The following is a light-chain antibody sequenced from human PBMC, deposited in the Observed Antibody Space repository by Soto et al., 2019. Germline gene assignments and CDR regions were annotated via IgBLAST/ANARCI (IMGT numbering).Light chain of an antibody. J-gene: IGKJ4*01. CDR3: QQYNSYPLP. Sequence: DIQMTQSPSSLSASVGDRVTITCRASQDITNYLAWFQQKPGKAPKSLIYAASSLHSGVPSRFSGSGSGTEFTLTISSLQPEDFATYSCQQYNSYPLPFGGGTKVELQ. CDR2: AAS. V-gene: IGKV1-16*01. CDR1: QDITNY.